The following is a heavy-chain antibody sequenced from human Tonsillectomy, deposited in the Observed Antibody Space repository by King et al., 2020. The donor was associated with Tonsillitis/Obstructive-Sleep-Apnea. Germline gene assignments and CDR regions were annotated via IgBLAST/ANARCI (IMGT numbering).Heavy chain of an antibody. D-gene: IGHD3-3*01. Sequence: QLVQSGGGLVQPGGSLRLSCAASGFTFSSYWMSWVRQAPGKGLQWVANIKQDGSEKYYVDSVKGRFTISRDNAKNSLYLQINSLRAEDTAVYYCARDWRVPLYYYYMDVWGKGTTVTVSS. J-gene: IGHJ6*03. CDR3: ARDWRVPLYYYYMDV. V-gene: IGHV3-7*04. CDR1: GFTFSSYW. CDR2: IKQDGSEK.